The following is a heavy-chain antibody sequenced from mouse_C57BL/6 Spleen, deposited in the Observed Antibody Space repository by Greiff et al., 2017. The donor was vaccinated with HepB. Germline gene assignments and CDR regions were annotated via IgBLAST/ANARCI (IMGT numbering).Heavy chain of an antibody. V-gene: IGHV2-5*01. Sequence: QVQLKDSGPGLVQPSQSLSITCTVSGFSLTSYGVHWVRQSPGKGLEWLGVIWRGGSTDYNAAFMSRLSITKDNSTSQVFFKMNSLQADDTAIYYCAKNGNYGSRNYAMDYWGQGTSVTVSS. CDR2: IWRGGST. CDR3: AKNGNYGSRNYAMDY. J-gene: IGHJ4*01. CDR1: GFSLTSYG. D-gene: IGHD1-1*01.